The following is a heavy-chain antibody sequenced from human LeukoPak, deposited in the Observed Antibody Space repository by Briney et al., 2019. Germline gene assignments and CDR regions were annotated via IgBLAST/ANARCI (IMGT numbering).Heavy chain of an antibody. CDR2: INPHGTEK. Sequence: GGSLRLSCVASGFIFGDNWMGWVRQAPGKGLEWVANINPHGTEKYYADSLEGRFSVSRDNAKNSVYLQMNSLRVEDAGFYYCGIWGVNAGLDYWGQGSLVTVSS. V-gene: IGHV3-7*01. CDR3: GIWGVNAGLDY. CDR1: GFIFGDNW. D-gene: IGHD3-10*01. J-gene: IGHJ4*02.